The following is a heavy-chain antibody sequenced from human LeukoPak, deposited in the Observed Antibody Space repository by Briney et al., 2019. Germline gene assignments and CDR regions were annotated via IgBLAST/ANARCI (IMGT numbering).Heavy chain of an antibody. D-gene: IGHD3-10*01. V-gene: IGHV3-7*01. Sequence: SLRLSCAASGFTSSSHWMTSGRQAPRRGLEWVANIKEDGSETFYGDSVKGRFTISRDNAANSLNLQMNNLRPEDTAMYYCARPLFGAISPGYWGQGTLVTVSS. CDR2: IKEDGSET. J-gene: IGHJ4*02. CDR1: GFTSSSHW. CDR3: ARPLFGAISPGY.